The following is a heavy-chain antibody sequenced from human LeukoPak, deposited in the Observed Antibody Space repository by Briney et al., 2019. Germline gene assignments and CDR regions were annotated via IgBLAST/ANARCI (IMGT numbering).Heavy chain of an antibody. D-gene: IGHD3-16*01. V-gene: IGHV3-21*01. CDR3: ARGPTYDYVWGSYVSY. CDR1: GFTFSSYS. CDR2: ISSSSYI. J-gene: IGHJ4*02. Sequence: GGSLRLSCAASGFTFSSYSMNWVRQAPGKGLEWVSSISSSSYIYYADSVKGRFTISRDNAKNSLYLQMNSLRAEDTAVYYCARGPTYDYVWGSYVSYWGQGTLVTVSS.